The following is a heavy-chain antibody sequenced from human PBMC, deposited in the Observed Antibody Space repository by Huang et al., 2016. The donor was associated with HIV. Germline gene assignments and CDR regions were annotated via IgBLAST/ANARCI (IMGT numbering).Heavy chain of an antibody. CDR1: GGSISGFY. V-gene: IGHV4-34*01. CDR2: INPVGNT. D-gene: IGHD2-8*01. J-gene: IGHJ4*02. Sequence: QVQLQQWGAGLLKPSETLSLTCAVYGGSISGFYWTWIRQPPGKGLEWLGEINPVGNTNYNPSLKSRVTISEDTAKNTFSLKLISVTAADTAVYYCARVEYAYGSRRLLYWGQGTLVTVS. CDR3: ARVEYAYGSRRLLY.